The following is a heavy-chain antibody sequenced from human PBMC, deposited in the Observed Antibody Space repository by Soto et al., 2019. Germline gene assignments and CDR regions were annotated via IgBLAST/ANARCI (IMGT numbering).Heavy chain of an antibody. CDR1: GGSISSGGYY. J-gene: IGHJ4*02. V-gene: IGHV4-31*03. CDR2: IYYSGST. Sequence: QVQLQESGPGLVKPSQTLSLTCTVSGGSISSGGYYWSWIRQHPGKGLEWIGYIYYSGSTYYNPSLKSRGTRSVDTSKNHFSLQLSSVTAADTAVYYCARSGYSYGPNPLLYWGQGTLVTVSS. D-gene: IGHD5-18*01. CDR3: ARSGYSYGPNPLLY.